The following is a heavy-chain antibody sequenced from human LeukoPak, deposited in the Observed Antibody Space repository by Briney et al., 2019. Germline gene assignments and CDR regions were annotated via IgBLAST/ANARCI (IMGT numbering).Heavy chain of an antibody. CDR1: GGTFSSYA. Sequence: SVKVSCEASGGTFSSYAISWVRQAPGQGLEWMGGIIPIFGTANYAQKFQGRVTITADESTSTAYMELSSLRSEDTAVYYCARSGKWVVTAQNWFDPWGQGTLVTVSS. V-gene: IGHV1-69*01. CDR3: ARSGKWVVTAQNWFDP. CDR2: IIPIFGTA. J-gene: IGHJ5*02. D-gene: IGHD2-21*02.